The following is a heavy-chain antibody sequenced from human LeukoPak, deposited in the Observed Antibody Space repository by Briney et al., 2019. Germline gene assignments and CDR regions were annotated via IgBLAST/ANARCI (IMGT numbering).Heavy chain of an antibody. D-gene: IGHD4-23*01. Sequence: PGGSLRLSWAASGXSFSNCSMNWVRQAPGKGLEWVSSISSSSTYIYYADSLEGRFTISRDNVRNSLYLQMNSLRAEDTAVYYCAGDYEGNLAFDIWGQGTMVTVSS. J-gene: IGHJ3*02. CDR2: ISSSSTYI. CDR1: GXSFSNCS. CDR3: AGDYEGNLAFDI. V-gene: IGHV3-21*01.